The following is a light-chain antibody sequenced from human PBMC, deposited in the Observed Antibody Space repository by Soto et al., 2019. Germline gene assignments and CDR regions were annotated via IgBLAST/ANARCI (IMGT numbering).Light chain of an antibody. CDR2: AAS. Sequence: DIQMSQSPSSLSASVVDRVTITCRASQSINSYVNWYQQQPWKAPQLLIYAASTLQRGVPSRFRGSRSGAEFTLTISSLQTEDLAAYYCQQAYSSTINFGRGTRLDIK. J-gene: IGKJ5*01. CDR3: QQAYSSTIN. V-gene: IGKV1-39*01. CDR1: QSINSY.